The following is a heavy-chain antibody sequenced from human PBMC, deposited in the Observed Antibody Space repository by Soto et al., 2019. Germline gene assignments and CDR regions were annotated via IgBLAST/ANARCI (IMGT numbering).Heavy chain of an antibody. CDR1: GGSISSGGYY. CDR3: ARDTDPAMVGAFDI. D-gene: IGHD5-18*01. V-gene: IGHV4-31*03. Sequence: SETLSLTCTVSGGSISSGGYYWSWIRQHPGKGLEWIGYIYYSGSTYYNPSLKSRVTISVDTSKNQFSLKLSSVTAADTAVYYCARDTDPAMVGAFDIWGQGTMVTVSS. J-gene: IGHJ3*02. CDR2: IYYSGST.